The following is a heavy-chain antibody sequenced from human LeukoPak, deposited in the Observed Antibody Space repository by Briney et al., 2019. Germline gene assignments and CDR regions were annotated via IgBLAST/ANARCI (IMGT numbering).Heavy chain of an antibody. CDR3: AIGGLGSSGWFDG. CDR1: GGSITNYY. D-gene: IGHD6-19*01. V-gene: IGHV4-59*01. Sequence: PETLSLTCTVSGGSITNYYRSWVRQPPGQGLEWIGDIYYSGSTNYHPSLKSRVTRSVDTSKKQFSLKLSSVTAADGAVDYCAIGGLGSSGWFDGWGQGTLVTVSS. CDR2: IYYSGST. J-gene: IGHJ5*02.